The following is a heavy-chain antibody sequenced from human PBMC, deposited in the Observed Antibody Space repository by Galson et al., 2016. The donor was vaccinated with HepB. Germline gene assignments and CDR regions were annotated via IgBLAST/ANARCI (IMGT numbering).Heavy chain of an antibody. V-gene: IGHV3-20*04. CDR1: GFTFDDYG. CDR2: INWNGGST. J-gene: IGHJ6*02. CDR3: ARVPSCPGVCYYYGMDV. Sequence: SLRLSCAASGFTFDDYGMSWVRQAPGKGLEWVSGINWNGGSTGYADSVKGRFTISRDNAKNSLYLQMNSLRAEDTALYYCARVPSCPGVCYYYGMDVWGQGTTVTVSS. D-gene: IGHD2-2*01.